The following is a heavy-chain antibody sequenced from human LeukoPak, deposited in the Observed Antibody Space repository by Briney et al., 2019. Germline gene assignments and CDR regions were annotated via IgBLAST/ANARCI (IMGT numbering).Heavy chain of an antibody. CDR3: ARTPKNTYYDFWSGYYPPDY. V-gene: IGHV4-39*07. CDR1: GGSISSSSYY. J-gene: IGHJ4*02. Sequence: SETLSLTCTVSGGSISSSSYYWGWIRQPPGKGLEWIGSIYYSGSTYYNPSLKSRVTTSVDTSKNQFSLKLSSVTAADTAVYYCARTPKNTYYDFWSGYYPPDYWGQGTLVTVSS. D-gene: IGHD3-3*01. CDR2: IYYSGST.